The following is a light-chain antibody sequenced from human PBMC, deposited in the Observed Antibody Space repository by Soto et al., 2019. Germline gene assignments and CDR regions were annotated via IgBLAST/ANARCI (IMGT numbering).Light chain of an antibody. CDR1: QGVSRY. J-gene: IGKJ4*01. V-gene: IGKV3-11*01. Sequence: EIALTQSPATLSLSPGERATLSCRASQGVSRYLAWYQQKPGQAPRLLIYDASNRATGVPARFSGSGSGTDFTLTISSLEPEDFAVYYCQQRSNWPFTFGGGTKLEIK. CDR3: QQRSNWPFT. CDR2: DAS.